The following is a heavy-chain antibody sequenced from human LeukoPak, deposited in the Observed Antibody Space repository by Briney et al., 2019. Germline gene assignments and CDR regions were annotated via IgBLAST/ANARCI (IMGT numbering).Heavy chain of an antibody. CDR3: ARDSSNCVSYIY. Sequence: SETLSLTCTVSGYSISSGNYWGWIRQPPGKGLEWIGSIYHSGSTYYNPSLKSRVTISVDTSKNKFSLKLSSVAAADTAVYDCARDSSNCVSYIYWGQGTLVTVSS. CDR2: IYHSGST. J-gene: IGHJ4*02. V-gene: IGHV4-38-2*02. CDR1: GYSISSGNY. D-gene: IGHD2-15*01.